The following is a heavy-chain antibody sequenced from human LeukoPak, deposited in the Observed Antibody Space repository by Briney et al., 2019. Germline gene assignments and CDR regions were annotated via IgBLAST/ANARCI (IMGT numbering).Heavy chain of an antibody. V-gene: IGHV1-2*02. CDR3: ARGGGSGWYNWFDP. D-gene: IGHD6-19*01. J-gene: IGHJ5*02. CDR1: GYTFTSYY. CDR2: INPNSGGT. Sequence: ASVKVSCKASGYTFTSYYMHWVRQAPGQGLEWMGWINPNSGGTNYAQKFQGRVTMTRDTSISTAYMELSRLRSDDTAVYYCARGGGSGWYNWFDPWGQGTLVTVSS.